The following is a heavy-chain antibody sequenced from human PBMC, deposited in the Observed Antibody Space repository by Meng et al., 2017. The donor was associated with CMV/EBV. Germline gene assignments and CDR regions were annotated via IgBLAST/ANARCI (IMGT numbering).Heavy chain of an antibody. CDR3: ARDIRYPGTDDAFDI. V-gene: IGHV1-8*01. CDR2: MNPNSGNT. D-gene: IGHD3-9*01. Sequence: ASVKVSCKASGYTFTSYDINWVRQATGQGLEWMGWMNPNSGNTGHAQKFQGRVTMTRSTSISTAYMELSSLRSEDTAVYYCARDIRYPGTDDAFDIWGQGTMVTVSS. J-gene: IGHJ3*02. CDR1: GYTFTSYD.